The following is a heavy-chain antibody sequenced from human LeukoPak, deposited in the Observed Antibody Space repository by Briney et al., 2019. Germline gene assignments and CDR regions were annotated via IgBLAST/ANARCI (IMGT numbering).Heavy chain of an antibody. D-gene: IGHD6-6*01. V-gene: IGHV3-74*03. Sequence: PGGSLRLSCAASGFTFNSYWMNWVRQAPGKGPVWVSRLNNDGSNTEYADSVKGRFTISRDNAKNTLFLQMNSLGAEDTAVYYCAGGLADRPRPFDYWGQGTLVTVSS. CDR3: AGGLADRPRPFDY. CDR2: LNNDGSNT. J-gene: IGHJ4*02. CDR1: GFTFNSYW.